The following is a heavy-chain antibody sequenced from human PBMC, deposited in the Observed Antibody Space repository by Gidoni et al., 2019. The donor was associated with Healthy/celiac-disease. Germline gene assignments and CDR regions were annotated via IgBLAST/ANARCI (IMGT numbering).Heavy chain of an antibody. Sequence: QVQLSESGGGVVQPGRSLSLSWAASGFPFSSDGMPWVRQAPGKGLEWVAVITYDGSNKYYADSVKGRFTISRDSTKNTLYLQMNSLRAEDTAVYYCAREGFGESYYYYYYMDVWGKGTTVTVSS. J-gene: IGHJ6*03. V-gene: IGHV3-30*03. CDR3: AREGFGESYYYYYYMDV. CDR2: ITYDGSNK. D-gene: IGHD3-10*01. CDR1: GFPFSSDG.